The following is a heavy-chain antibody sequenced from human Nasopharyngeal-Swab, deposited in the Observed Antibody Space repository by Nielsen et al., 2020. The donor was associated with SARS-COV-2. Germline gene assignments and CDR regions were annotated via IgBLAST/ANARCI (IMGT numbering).Heavy chain of an antibody. CDR1: GFTFSNYA. CDR3: AKDIGAARDSSGNLHY. J-gene: IGHJ4*02. D-gene: IGHD3-22*01. Sequence: GEPLKISCAASGFTFSNYAMSWVRQAPGKGLEWVSHITGTGGSTYYADSVKGRFTISRDNAKNSLYLQMNSLRAEDTALYYCAKDIGAARDSSGNLHYWGQGTLVTVSS. V-gene: IGHV3-23*01. CDR2: ITGTGGST.